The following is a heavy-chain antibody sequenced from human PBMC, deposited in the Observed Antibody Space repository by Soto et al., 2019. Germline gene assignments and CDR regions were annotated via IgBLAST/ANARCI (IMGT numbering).Heavy chain of an antibody. CDR3: ARIEGSRSSWTLFGLFV. D-gene: IGHD6-13*01. V-gene: IGHV4-59*01. J-gene: IGHJ6*02. CDR1: GGSISSYY. Sequence: QVQLQESGPGLVKPSETLSLTCTVSGGSISSYYWSWIRQPPGKGLEWIGYIYHIGSTNYNPSLKNRVTISLDTSKNQFSLNVTSVTAADTAIYFCARIEGSRSSWTLFGLFVWGQGKTVTVSS. CDR2: IYHIGST.